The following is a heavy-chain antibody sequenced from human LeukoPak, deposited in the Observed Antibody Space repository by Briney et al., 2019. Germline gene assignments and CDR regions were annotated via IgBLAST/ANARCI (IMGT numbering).Heavy chain of an antibody. CDR1: GGSLRGDSINQYY. CDR2: IYYTGST. J-gene: IGHJ4*02. Sequence: SETLSLTCTVSGGSLRGDSINQYYWSWIRQPPGKGLEWIGYIYYTGSTTFSPSLRSRVCISIDMSTNQVSLKLSSVTTADTAIYYCARGRGDSRGTAFDFWGQGNLVTVSS. D-gene: IGHD3-16*01. CDR3: ARGRGDSRGTAFDF. V-gene: IGHV4-61*01.